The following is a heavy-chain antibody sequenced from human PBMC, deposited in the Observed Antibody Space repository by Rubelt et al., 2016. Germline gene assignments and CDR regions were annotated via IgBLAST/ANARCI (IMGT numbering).Heavy chain of an antibody. Sequence: TFRSYAISWVRQAPGQGLEWMGGIIPIFGTANYAQKFQGRVTITADESTSTAYMELSSLRSEDTAVYYCARKSYGDTGYYFDYWGQGTLVTVSS. CDR2: IIPIFGTA. CDR1: TFRSYA. CDR3: ARKSYGDTGYYFDY. D-gene: IGHD4-17*01. V-gene: IGHV1-69*01. J-gene: IGHJ4*02.